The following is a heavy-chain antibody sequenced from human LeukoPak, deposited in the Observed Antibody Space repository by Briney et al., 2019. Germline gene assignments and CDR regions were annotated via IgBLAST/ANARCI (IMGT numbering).Heavy chain of an antibody. V-gene: IGHV3-23*01. J-gene: IGHJ4*02. CDR2: ISDSGGST. CDR3: AKDRPDHDSSGYFDY. Sequence: PGGSLRLSCSASGFPFSSYAMHWVRQAPGKGLEYVSAISDSGGSTYYADSVKGRFTISRDNSKNTLYLQMNSLRAEDTAVYYCAKDRPDHDSSGYFDYWGQGTLVTVSS. CDR1: GFPFSSYA. D-gene: IGHD3-22*01.